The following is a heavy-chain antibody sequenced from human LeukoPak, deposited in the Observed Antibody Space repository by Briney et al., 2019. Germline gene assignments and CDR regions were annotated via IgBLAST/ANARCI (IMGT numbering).Heavy chain of an antibody. CDR1: GFTFSSYA. CDR2: ISGSGGST. Sequence: PGGSLRLSCAASGFTFSSYAMSWVRQAPGKGLEWVSAISGSGGSTYYADSVKGRFTISRDNAKNSLFLQMSSLTAEDTAVYYCARRGTSAFDIWGQGTMVTVSS. V-gene: IGHV3-23*01. J-gene: IGHJ3*02. CDR3: ARRGTSAFDI. D-gene: IGHD2-2*01.